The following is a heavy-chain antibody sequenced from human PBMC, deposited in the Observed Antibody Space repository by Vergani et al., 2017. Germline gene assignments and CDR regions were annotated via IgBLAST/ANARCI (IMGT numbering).Heavy chain of an antibody. J-gene: IGHJ3*02. CDR1: GFTFSSYG. D-gene: IGHD3-3*01. Sequence: VQLVESGGGVVQPGRSLRLSCAASGFTFSSYGMHWVRQAPGKGLEWVAVISYDGSNKYYADSVKGRFTISRDNSKNTLYLQMNSLKAEDTAVYYCARVEGLLSSGAFDIWGQGTMVTVSS. V-gene: IGHV3-30*03. CDR3: ARVEGLLSSGAFDI. CDR2: ISYDGSNK.